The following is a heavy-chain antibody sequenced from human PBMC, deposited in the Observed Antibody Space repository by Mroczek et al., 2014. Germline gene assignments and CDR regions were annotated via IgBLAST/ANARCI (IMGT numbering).Heavy chain of an antibody. V-gene: IGHV4-59*01. J-gene: IGHJ2*01. D-gene: IGHD1-26*01. CDR1: GGSISSYY. Sequence: QVQLQESGPGLVKPSETLSLTCTVSGGSISSYYWSWIRQPPGKGLEWIGYIYYSGSTNYNPSLKSRVTISVDTSKNQFSLKLSSVTAADTAVYYCARDRPDAVVGANDGFYWYFDLWGRGTLVTVSS. CDR3: ARDRPDAVVGANDGFYWYFDL. CDR2: IYYSGST.